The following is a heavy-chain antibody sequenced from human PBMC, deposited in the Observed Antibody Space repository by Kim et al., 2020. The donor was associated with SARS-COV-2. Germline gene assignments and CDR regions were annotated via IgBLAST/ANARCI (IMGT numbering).Heavy chain of an antibody. D-gene: IGHD3-22*01. CDR2: WYN. CDR3: ARGGGYRLDP. V-gene: IGHV6-1*01. Sequence: WYNDYAVSVKSRITNNPDTSKNQFSLQLTSVTPEDTAVYYCARGGGYRLDPWGQGTLVTVSS. J-gene: IGHJ5*02.